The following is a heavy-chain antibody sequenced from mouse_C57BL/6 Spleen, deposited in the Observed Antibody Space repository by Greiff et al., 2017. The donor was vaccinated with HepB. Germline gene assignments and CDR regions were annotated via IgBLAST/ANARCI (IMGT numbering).Heavy chain of an antibody. J-gene: IGHJ4*01. D-gene: IGHD2-5*01. CDR1: GYTFTSYG. V-gene: IGHV1-81*01. CDR3: ARGSNYDYAMDY. Sequence: VQRVESGAELARPGASVKLSCKASGYTFTSYGISWVKQRTGQGLEWIGEIYPRSGNTYYNEKFKGKATLTADKSSSTAYMELRSLTSEDSAVYFCARGSNYDYAMDYWGQGTSVTVSS. CDR2: IYPRSGNT.